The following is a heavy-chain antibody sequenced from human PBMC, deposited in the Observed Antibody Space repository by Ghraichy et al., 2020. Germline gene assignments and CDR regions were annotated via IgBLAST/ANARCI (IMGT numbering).Heavy chain of an antibody. Sequence: GGSLRLSCAASGFTFSDSSMNWVRQAPGKGLEWIAYISNNGDAIHYADSVEGRLTISRNNAQNSLYLQMNSLRDDDTALYYCARILGSVFWGQGTLVTVSS. J-gene: IGHJ4*02. V-gene: IGHV3-48*02. D-gene: IGHD7-27*01. CDR2: ISNNGDAI. CDR1: GFTFSDSS. CDR3: ARILGSVF.